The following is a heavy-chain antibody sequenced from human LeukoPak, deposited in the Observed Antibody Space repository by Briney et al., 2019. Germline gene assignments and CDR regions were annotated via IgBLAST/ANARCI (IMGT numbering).Heavy chain of an antibody. V-gene: IGHV4-30-2*01. CDR2: IYHGGST. Sequence: SQTLSLTCAVSGGSISSGGYSWSWIRQPPGKGLEWIGYIYHGGSTHYNPSLKSRVTISVDRPKNQFSLKLRSVTAADTAVYYCAREYYDILTGSTCFDPWGQGTLVTVSS. CDR1: GGSISSGGYS. D-gene: IGHD3-9*01. J-gene: IGHJ5*02. CDR3: AREYYDILTGSTCFDP.